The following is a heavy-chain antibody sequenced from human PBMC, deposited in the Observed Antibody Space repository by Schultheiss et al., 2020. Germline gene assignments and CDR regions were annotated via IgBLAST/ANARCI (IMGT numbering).Heavy chain of an antibody. CDR3: ATSAILGVAFDH. D-gene: IGHD3-3*01. CDR2: ISSSSSYI. V-gene: IGHV3-21*01. CDR1: GFTFSSYS. Sequence: GGSLRLSCAASGFTFSSYSMNWVRQAPGKGLEWVSSISSSSSYIYYADSVKGRFTISRDNAKNSLYLQMNSLRVEDTAVYYCATSAILGVAFDHWGQGNLVNVSS. J-gene: IGHJ4*02.